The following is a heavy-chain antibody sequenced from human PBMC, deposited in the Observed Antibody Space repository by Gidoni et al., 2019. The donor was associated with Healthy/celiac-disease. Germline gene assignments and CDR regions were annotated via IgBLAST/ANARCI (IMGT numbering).Heavy chain of an antibody. CDR3: ARGNTMVRGQFDY. D-gene: IGHD3-10*01. CDR2: IIPILGIA. CDR1: GGTFSSYA. V-gene: IGHV1-69*04. Sequence: QVQLVQSGAEVKKPGSSVKVSCKASGGTFSSYAISWVRQAPGQGLEWMGRIIPILGIANYAQKFQGRVTITADKSTSTAYMELSSLRSEDTAVYYCARGNTMVRGQFDYWGQGTLVTVSS. J-gene: IGHJ4*02.